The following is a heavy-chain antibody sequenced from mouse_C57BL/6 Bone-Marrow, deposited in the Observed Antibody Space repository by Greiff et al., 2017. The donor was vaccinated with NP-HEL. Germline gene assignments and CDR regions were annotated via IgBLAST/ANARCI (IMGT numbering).Heavy chain of an antibody. D-gene: IGHD3-1*01. J-gene: IGHJ3*01. Sequence: QVHVKQSGAELVKPGASVKLSCKASGYTFTEYTIHWVKQRPGQGLEWIGWFYPGSGSRKYNEKFKGKATLTEDKSSSTVYMELSRLTSEDYAVYFCARHEDTLGDWFAYWGQGTLVTVSA. CDR3: ARHEDTLGDWFAY. CDR2: FYPGSGSR. V-gene: IGHV1-62-2*01. CDR1: GYTFTEYT.